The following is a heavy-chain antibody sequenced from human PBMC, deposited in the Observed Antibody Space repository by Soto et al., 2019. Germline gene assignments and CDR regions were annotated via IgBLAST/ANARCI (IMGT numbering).Heavy chain of an antibody. CDR3: ARVGAILRFFRGMDV. D-gene: IGHD3-3*01. J-gene: IGHJ6*02. V-gene: IGHV4-30-4*01. Sequence: QVQLQESGPGLVQPSQTLSLTCTVSGGSISSGDYYWSWILQPPGMCLEWIGYIYYSGSTYYNPSLKSRVTISVYTTKNDIAPKLSSETAADTAVYYCARVGAILRFFRGMDVWGQGTTVTVS. CDR1: GGSISSGDYY. CDR2: IYYSGST.